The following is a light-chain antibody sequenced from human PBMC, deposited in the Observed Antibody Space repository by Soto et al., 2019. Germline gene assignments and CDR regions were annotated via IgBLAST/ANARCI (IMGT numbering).Light chain of an antibody. CDR2: NDD. CDR3: AAWDDTLNALV. CDR1: MSNIARNG. J-gene: IGLJ1*01. V-gene: IGLV1-36*01. Sequence: QCLLTQPPSLSVAPRQRVTISCSGSMSNIARNGVNWYQHLPGKAPRLLIYNDDVLSSGVPYRFSASKSGSSASLAISGLQSDDEGDYYCAAWDDTLNALVFGPGTKVNV.